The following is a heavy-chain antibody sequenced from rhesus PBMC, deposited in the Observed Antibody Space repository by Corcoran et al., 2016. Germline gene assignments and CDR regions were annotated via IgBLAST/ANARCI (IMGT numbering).Heavy chain of an antibody. Sequence: QVTLKESGPALVKPTQTLTLTCTFSGFSLSTSGMGVGWIRQPSRKTLEWLAHIYWNDDKYYTTSLKSRLTIAKETSKNQVVLTMTNMDPVDTATYYCARSWVPRYYFDYWGQGVLVTVSS. CDR1: GFSLSTSGMG. CDR3: ARSWVPRYYFDY. D-gene: IGHD5-24*01. CDR2: IYWNDDK. J-gene: IGHJ4*01. V-gene: IGHV2-1*01.